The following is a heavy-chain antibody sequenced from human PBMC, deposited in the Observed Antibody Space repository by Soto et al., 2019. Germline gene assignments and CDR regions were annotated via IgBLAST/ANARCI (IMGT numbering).Heavy chain of an antibody. J-gene: IGHJ4*02. D-gene: IGHD3-3*01. CDR3: ARDPFGQTYPVVYDY. Sequence: ESGGGVVQPERSLRLSCAASGFTFSRYGMHWVRQTPGKGLEWVAVISDNGSDKYYGDSVKGRFTISRDNSKNTLDLQMNSLRSEDTAVCFCARDPFGQTYPVVYDYWGQGTLVTVSS. V-gene: IGHV3-30*03. CDR1: GFTFSRYG. CDR2: ISDNGSDK.